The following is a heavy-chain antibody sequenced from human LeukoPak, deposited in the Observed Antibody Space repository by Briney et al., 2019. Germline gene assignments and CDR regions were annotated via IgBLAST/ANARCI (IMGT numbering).Heavy chain of an antibody. CDR3: ATRRFGAFDY. Sequence: PSETLSLTCAVYGGSFSGYYWSWIRQPPGKGLEWIGEINHSGSTNYNPSLKSRVTISVDTSKNQFSLKLSSVTAAATAVYYCATRRFGAFDYWGQGTLVTVSS. J-gene: IGHJ4*02. D-gene: IGHD3-10*01. CDR1: GGSFSGYY. V-gene: IGHV4-34*01. CDR2: INHSGST.